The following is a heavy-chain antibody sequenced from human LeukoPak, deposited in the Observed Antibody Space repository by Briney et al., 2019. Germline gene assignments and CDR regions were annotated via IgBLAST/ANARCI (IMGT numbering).Heavy chain of an antibody. J-gene: IGHJ4*02. V-gene: IGHV4-59*08. CDR1: GGSISSYY. CDR3: GRHRDGYTHFDY. CDR2: IYYSGST. D-gene: IGHD5-24*01. Sequence: SETLSLTCTVSGGSISSYYWSWIRQPPGKGLEWIGYIYYSGSTNYNPSLKSRVTISVDTSKNQFSLKLSSVTAADTAVYYCGRHRDGYTHFDYWGQGTLVTVSS.